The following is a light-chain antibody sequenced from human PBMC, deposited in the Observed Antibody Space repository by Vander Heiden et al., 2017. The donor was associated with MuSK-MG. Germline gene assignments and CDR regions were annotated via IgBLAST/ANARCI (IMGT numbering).Light chain of an antibody. CDR3: QQSDSTPFT. Sequence: QSLAKYLSWYQQRRGKAPRLLLSAASSLQSGVPSRFSGSGSGTDFTLTINSLQPEDFATYFCQQSDSTPFTFGQGTKMDIK. CDR1: QSLAKY. CDR2: AAS. V-gene: IGKV1-39*01. J-gene: IGKJ2*01.